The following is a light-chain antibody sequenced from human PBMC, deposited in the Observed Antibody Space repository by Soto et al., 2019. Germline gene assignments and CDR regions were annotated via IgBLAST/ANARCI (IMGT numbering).Light chain of an antibody. V-gene: IGKV1-39*01. CDR1: ETISTF. CDR2: AAS. Sequence: DIQMTQSPVSLCWSVVDIVGIICWASETISTFLNWYQQKPGKAPKVLIFAASSLQSGVPSRFSGSGSGTDFALTISGLQPEDFATYYCQQSYNIPPTFGQGTKVDI. CDR3: QQSYNIPPT. J-gene: IGKJ1*01.